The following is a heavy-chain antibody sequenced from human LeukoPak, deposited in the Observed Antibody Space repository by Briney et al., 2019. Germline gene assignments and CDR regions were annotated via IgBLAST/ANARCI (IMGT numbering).Heavy chain of an antibody. CDR2: VNPSGGGT. Sequence: ASVKVSCKASGYIFSNYYMHWVRQAPGQGLEWMGIVNPSGGGTSNAQKFQGRVTMTTDTSTSTVYMELRSLRSDDTAVYYCARGRELVVDAFDIWGQGTMVTVSS. J-gene: IGHJ3*02. D-gene: IGHD1-26*01. CDR3: ARGRELVVDAFDI. V-gene: IGHV1-46*01. CDR1: GYIFSNYY.